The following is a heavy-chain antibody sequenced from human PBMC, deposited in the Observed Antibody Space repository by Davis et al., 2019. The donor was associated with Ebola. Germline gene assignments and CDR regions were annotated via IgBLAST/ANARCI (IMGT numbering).Heavy chain of an antibody. V-gene: IGHV5-51*01. Sequence: PGGSLRLSCKGSGYSFTSYWIGWVRQMPGKGLEWMGIIYPGDSDTRYSPSFQGQVTISADKSISTAYLQWSSLKASDTAMYYCARPNPNMYYDYVWGPWVYWGQGTLVTVSS. J-gene: IGHJ4*02. CDR2: IYPGDSDT. D-gene: IGHD3-16*01. CDR3: ARPNPNMYYDYVWGPWVY. CDR1: GYSFTSYW.